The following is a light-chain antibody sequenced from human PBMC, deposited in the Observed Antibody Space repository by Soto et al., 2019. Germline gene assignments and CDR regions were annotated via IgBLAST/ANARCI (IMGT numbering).Light chain of an antibody. CDR3: QQYGGSTRT. CDR2: GAS. Sequence: TQSPATLSVSPGERATLSCRASQSVTTQLAWYQQKPGQAPRLIIHGASSRATGVPDRITGSGSGTDFTRSISRLEPEDFAVYYCQQYGGSTRTFGQGTKVDIK. CDR1: QSVTTQ. J-gene: IGKJ1*01. V-gene: IGKV3-20*01.